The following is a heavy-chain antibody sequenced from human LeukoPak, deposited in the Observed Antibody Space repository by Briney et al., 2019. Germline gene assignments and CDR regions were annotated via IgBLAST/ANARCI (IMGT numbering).Heavy chain of an antibody. CDR3: ARVLLTTRTIFGVVIPAPNYYYGMDV. CDR2: MNPNSGNT. V-gene: IGHV1-8*01. D-gene: IGHD3-3*01. Sequence: ASVKVSCKASGYTFTSYDINWVRQATGQGLEWMGWMNPNSGNTGYAQKFQGRVTMTRNTSISTAYMELSSLRSEDTAVYYYARVLLTTRTIFGVVIPAPNYYYGMDVWGQGTTVTVSS. J-gene: IGHJ6*02. CDR1: GYTFTSYD.